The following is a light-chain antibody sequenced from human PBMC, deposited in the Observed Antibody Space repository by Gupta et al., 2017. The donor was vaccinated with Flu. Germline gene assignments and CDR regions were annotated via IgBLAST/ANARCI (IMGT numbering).Light chain of an antibody. J-gene: IGLJ1*01. CDR2: NVN. CDR1: SSDVGAYNH. CDR3: TSYTRSKIYV. Sequence: QSALTQPASVSGSLGQSITISCIGTSSDVGAYNHVSWYQQSPGEAPKLLIYNVNNRPSGVSNRFSASKPGNAASLTISGLLAEDEVDYYCTSYTRSKIYVFGTGTKVTVL. V-gene: IGLV2-14*03.